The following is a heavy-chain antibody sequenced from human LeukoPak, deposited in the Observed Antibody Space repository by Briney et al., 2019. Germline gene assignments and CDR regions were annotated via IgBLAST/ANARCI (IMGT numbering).Heavy chain of an antibody. CDR2: ITGSGAGT. J-gene: IGHJ4*02. D-gene: IGHD4-17*01. CDR1: GFTFSSYG. CDR3: AKDPNGDYVGAFDY. Sequence: GGSLRLSCAASGFTFSSYGMSWVRQAPGKGLEWVSAITGSGAGTSYADSVKGRFTISRDNSRNTLYLQMNSLRAEDTAIYYCAKDPNGDYVGAFDYWGPGTLVTVSS. V-gene: IGHV3-23*01.